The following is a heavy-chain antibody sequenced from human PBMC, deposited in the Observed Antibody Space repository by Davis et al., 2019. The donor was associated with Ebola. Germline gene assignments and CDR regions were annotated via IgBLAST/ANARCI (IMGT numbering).Heavy chain of an antibody. V-gene: IGHV4-59*08. CDR3: ARHRSGTTVTPLDY. D-gene: IGHD4-11*01. J-gene: IGHJ4*02. CDR2: IYYSGST. CDR1: GGSISSYY. Sequence: PSETLSLTCTVSGGSISSYYWSWIRQPPGKGLEWIGYIYYSGSTNYNPSLKSRVTISVDTSKNQFSLKLSSVTAADTAVYYCARHRSGTTVTPLDYWGQGTLVTVSS.